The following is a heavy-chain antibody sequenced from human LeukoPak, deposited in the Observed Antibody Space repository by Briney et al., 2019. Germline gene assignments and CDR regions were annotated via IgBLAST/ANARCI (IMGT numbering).Heavy chain of an antibody. V-gene: IGHV4-59*01. J-gene: IGHJ4*02. D-gene: IGHD1-26*01. Sequence: SETLSLTCTVSGGSINSYYWSWIRQPPGKGLEWIGYIYYTGSTNYDPSLKSRVTISVDTSKNHFSLKLSSVTAADTAVYYCARVTVGATSGFDYWGQGTLVTVSS. CDR2: IYYTGST. CDR1: GGSINSYY. CDR3: ARVTVGATSGFDY.